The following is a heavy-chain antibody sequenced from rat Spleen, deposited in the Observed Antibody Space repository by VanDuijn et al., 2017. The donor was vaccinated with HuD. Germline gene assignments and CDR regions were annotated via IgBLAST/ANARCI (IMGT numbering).Heavy chain of an antibody. CDR2: ISYDGSST. D-gene: IGHD1-1*01. J-gene: IGHJ2*01. CDR1: GFTFSNYG. V-gene: IGHV5-29*01. Sequence: EVQLVESGGGLVQPGRSLKLSCAASGFTFSNYGMAWVRQAPTKGLEWVATISYDGSSTYYRDSVKGRFTISRDNAKSTLYLQMDSLRSEDTATYYCARYYYYSGDHFDYWGQGVMVTVSS. CDR3: ARYYYYSGDHFDY.